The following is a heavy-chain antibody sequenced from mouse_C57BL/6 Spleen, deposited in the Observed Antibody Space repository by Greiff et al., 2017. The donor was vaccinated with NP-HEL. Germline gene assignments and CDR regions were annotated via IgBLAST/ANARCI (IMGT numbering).Heavy chain of an antibody. CDR2: IRLKSDNYAT. D-gene: IGHD2-3*01. CDR1: GFTFSNYW. V-gene: IGHV6-3*01. J-gene: IGHJ2*01. CDR3: TRVTFDY. Sequence: DVMLVESGGGLVQPGGSMKLSCVASGFTFSNYWMNWVRQSPEKGLEWVAQIRLKSDNYATHYAESVKGRFTISRDDSKSSVYLQMNNLRAEDTGIYYCTRVTFDYWGQGTTLTVSS.